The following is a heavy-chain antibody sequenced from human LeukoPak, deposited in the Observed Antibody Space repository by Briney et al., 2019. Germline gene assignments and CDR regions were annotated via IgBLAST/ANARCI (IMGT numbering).Heavy chain of an antibody. J-gene: IGHJ4*02. CDR3: ATDGHYYGSGSYYDVDY. CDR2: INPNSGGT. Sequence: ASVKVSCKASGYTFTGYYMHWVRQAPGQGLEWMGRINPNSGGTNYAQKFQGRVTMTRDTSISTAYMELSRLRSDDTAVYSCATDGHYYGSGSYYDVDYWGQGTLVTVSS. V-gene: IGHV1-2*06. CDR1: GYTFTGYY. D-gene: IGHD3-10*01.